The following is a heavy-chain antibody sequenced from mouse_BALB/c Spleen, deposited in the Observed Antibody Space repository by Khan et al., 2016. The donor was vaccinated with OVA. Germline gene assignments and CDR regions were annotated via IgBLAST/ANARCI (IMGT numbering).Heavy chain of an antibody. Sequence: EVQLQESGPGLVKPSQSLSLTCTVTGYSITSEFAWNWIRQFPGNKLEWMGYISYSGNTTYNPYLKSLISITRDTSRNHFFLQLNYVTTEDTATYYCARKHYYDYEPFPYWGQGTLVTVSA. J-gene: IGHJ3*01. V-gene: IGHV3-2*02. CDR3: ARKHYYDYEPFPY. D-gene: IGHD2-4*01. CDR2: ISYSGNT. CDR1: GYSITSEFA.